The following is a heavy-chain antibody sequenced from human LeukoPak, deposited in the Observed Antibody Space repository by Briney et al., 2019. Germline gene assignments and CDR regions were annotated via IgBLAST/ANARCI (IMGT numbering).Heavy chain of an antibody. J-gene: IGHJ4*02. CDR1: GFTVSSNY. CDR2: MYSGGST. Sequence: GGSLRLSGAVSGFTVSSNYMSWVRQAPGKGLEWVSVMYSGGSTYYADSVKGRFTISRHNSKNTLYLEINSLRPDDTAVYYCAGGGGDYNPFDYWGQGTLVTVSS. V-gene: IGHV3-53*04. CDR3: AGGGGDYNPFDY. D-gene: IGHD4-17*01.